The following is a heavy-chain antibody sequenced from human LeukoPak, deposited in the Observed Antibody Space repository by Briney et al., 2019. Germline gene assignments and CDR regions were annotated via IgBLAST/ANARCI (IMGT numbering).Heavy chain of an antibody. D-gene: IGHD5-12*01. J-gene: IGHJ4*02. CDR3: VRDMEIVATTAGFDY. CDR2: INPNSGGT. CDR1: GYTFTGYY. V-gene: IGHV1-2*02. Sequence: ASVKVSCKASGYTFTGYYMHWVRQAPGQGLEWMGWINPNSGGTNYAQKFQGRVTMHRDKSISTAYMELSRLRSDDTAVYYCVRDMEIVATTAGFDYWGQGTLVTVSS.